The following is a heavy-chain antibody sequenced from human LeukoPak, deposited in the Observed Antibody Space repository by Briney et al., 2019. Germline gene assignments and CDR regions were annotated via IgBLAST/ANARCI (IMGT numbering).Heavy chain of an antibody. CDR3: ARGDQYRSAYFDY. CDR2: IYSGGST. D-gene: IGHD2-2*01. J-gene: IGHJ4*02. V-gene: IGHV3-53*01. Sequence: GRSLRPSRAASGFTVSSNYTSSARQAAGKGLGWVSVIYSGGSTYYADSGRGRFTISRDNNKNTLYLQMNSLRAEATAVYYCARGDQYRSAYFDYWGQGTLVTASS. CDR1: GFTVSSNY.